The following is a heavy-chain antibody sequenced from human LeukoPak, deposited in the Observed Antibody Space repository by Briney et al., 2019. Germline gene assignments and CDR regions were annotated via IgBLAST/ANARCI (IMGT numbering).Heavy chain of an antibody. D-gene: IGHD4-17*01. Sequence: ASVSVSFKASGYTFTIYAMNWVRQAPGQGLEWMGWINTNTGNPTYAQGFTGRFVFSLDTSVSTAYLQISSLKAEDTAVYYCARKSGGDYDPFDYWGQGTLVTVSS. CDR2: INTNTGNP. CDR1: GYTFTIYA. V-gene: IGHV7-4-1*02. J-gene: IGHJ4*02. CDR3: ARKSGGDYDPFDY.